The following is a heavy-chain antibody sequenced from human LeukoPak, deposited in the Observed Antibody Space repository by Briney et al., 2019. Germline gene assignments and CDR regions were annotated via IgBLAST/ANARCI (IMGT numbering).Heavy chain of an antibody. CDR1: GYTFTSYG. Sequence: ASVKVSCKASGYTFTSYGISWVRQAPGQGLEWMGWISAYNGNTNYAQKLQGRVTMTTDTSTSTAYMELRSLRSDDTAVYYCARVWADIVAVVAAPHFDYWGQGTLVTVSS. CDR3: ARVWADIVAVVAAPHFDY. V-gene: IGHV1-18*01. D-gene: IGHD2-15*01. J-gene: IGHJ4*02. CDR2: ISAYNGNT.